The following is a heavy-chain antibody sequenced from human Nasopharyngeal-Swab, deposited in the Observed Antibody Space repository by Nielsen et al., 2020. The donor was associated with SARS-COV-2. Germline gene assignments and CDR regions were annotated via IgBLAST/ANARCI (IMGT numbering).Heavy chain of an antibody. Sequence: VRQMPGKGLEWVSVISGSGITTYYADSVKGRFTISRDNSKNTLYLQMNSLRAEDTAIYYCAGDPRLRYFDYWGQGTPVTVSS. J-gene: IGHJ4*02. CDR3: AGDPRLRYFDY. CDR2: ISGSGITT. V-gene: IGHV3-23*01. D-gene: IGHD3-16*01.